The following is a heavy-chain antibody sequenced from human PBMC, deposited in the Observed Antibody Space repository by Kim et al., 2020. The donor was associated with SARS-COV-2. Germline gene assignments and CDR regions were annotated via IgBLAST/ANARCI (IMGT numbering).Heavy chain of an antibody. Sequence: TLSLTCTVSGGSISSGGYYWSWIRPHPGKGLEWIGYIYYSGSTYYNPSLKSRVTISVDTSKNQFSLKLSSVTTADTAVYYCARGRSFTVPLAPFDYWGQGTLVTVSS. D-gene: IGHD4-17*01. J-gene: IGHJ4*02. CDR3: ARGRSFTVPLAPFDY. CDR1: GGSISSGGYY. V-gene: IGHV4-31*03. CDR2: IYYSGST.